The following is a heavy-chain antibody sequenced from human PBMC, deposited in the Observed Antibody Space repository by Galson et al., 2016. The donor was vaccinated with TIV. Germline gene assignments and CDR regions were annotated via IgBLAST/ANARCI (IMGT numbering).Heavy chain of an antibody. CDR2: IYPGDSET. J-gene: IGHJ3*01. Sequence: QSGAEVTKAGESLKISCKGSGAFLTHYWIGWVRQMPGKGLEWMGIIYPGDSETRVSPSFQGQVTISVDKSISTAYLQLSSLWASDTAVYYCAGMYCGAVCAVGSFAVWGQGTKVTVSS. CDR1: GAFLTHYW. D-gene: IGHD2-21*02. CDR3: AGMYCGAVCAVGSFAV. V-gene: IGHV5-51*01.